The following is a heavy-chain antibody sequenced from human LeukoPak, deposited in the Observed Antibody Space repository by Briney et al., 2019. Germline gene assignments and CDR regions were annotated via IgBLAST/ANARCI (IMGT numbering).Heavy chain of an antibody. D-gene: IGHD1-7*01. CDR1: GYTFTSYA. Sequence: ASVKVSCKASGYTFTSYAMNWVRQAPGQGLEWMGWINTNTGNPTYAQGFTGRFVFSLDTSVSTAYLQISSLKAEDTAVCYCAQSTYVMNFGYYYYYMDVWGKGTTVTVSS. V-gene: IGHV7-4-1*02. CDR3: AQSTYVMNFGYYYYYMDV. J-gene: IGHJ6*03. CDR2: INTNTGNP.